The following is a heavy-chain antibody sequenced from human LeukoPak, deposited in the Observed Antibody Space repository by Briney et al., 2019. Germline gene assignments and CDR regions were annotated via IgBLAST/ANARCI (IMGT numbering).Heavy chain of an antibody. J-gene: IGHJ6*03. V-gene: IGHV4-34*01. CDR3: ARGRQDVNMILVVMAGVSYYLDV. CDR1: GGSFSDYY. Sequence: SETLSLTCAVYGGSFSDYYWTWIRQTPGKGLEWIGEMSPSGSSNYNPSLKSRVTISVDTAKNQFSLKLRSVTAADTAVYYCARGRQDVNMILVVMAGVSYYLDVWSKGTTVTVS. CDR2: MSPSGSS. D-gene: IGHD3-22*01.